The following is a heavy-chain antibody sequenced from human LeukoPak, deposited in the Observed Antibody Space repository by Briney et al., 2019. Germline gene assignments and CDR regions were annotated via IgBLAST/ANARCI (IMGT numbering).Heavy chain of an antibody. J-gene: IGHJ6*03. CDR2: INHSGST. Sequence: SETLSLTCAVYGGSFSGYYWSWIRQPPGKGLEWIGEINHSGSTNYNPSLKSRVTISVDTSKNQFSLKLSSVTAADTAVYYCAREIQHAPLTFYYYYYYYMDVWGKGTTVTVSS. CDR1: GGSFSGYY. CDR3: AREIQHAPLTFYYYYYYYMDV. D-gene: IGHD5-18*01. V-gene: IGHV4-34*01.